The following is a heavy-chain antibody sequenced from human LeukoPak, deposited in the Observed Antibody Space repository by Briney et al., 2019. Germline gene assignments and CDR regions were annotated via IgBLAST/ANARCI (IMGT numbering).Heavy chain of an antibody. Sequence: GGSLRLSCAASGFTFSDYYMSWIRQAPGKGLEWVSDISSSGSTIYYADSVKGRFTISRDNAKKSPYLQMNSLRAEDTAVYYCARGRGYGSGSYYGMDVWGQGTTVTVSS. D-gene: IGHD3-10*01. J-gene: IGHJ6*02. CDR3: ARGRGYGSGSYYGMDV. V-gene: IGHV3-11*01. CDR2: ISSSGSTI. CDR1: GFTFSDYY.